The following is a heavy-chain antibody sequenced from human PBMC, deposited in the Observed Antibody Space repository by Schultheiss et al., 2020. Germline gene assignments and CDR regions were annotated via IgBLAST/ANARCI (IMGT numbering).Heavy chain of an antibody. D-gene: IGHD2-15*01. CDR2: INHSGST. CDR3: ARGRGGYCSGGSCYVDY. Sequence: SETLSLTCAVYGGSFSGYYWSWIRQPPGKGLEWIGEINHSGSTNYNPSLKSRVTISVDTSKNQFSLKLSSVTAADTAVYYCARGRGGYCSGGSCYVDYWGQGNLVTVSS. V-gene: IGHV4-34*01. CDR1: GGSFSGYY. J-gene: IGHJ4*02.